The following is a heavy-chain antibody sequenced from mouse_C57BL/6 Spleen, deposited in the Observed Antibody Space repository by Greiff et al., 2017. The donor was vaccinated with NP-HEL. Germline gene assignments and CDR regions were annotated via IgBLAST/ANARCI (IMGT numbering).Heavy chain of an antibody. J-gene: IGHJ1*03. CDR3: ARDKTTVVARYFDV. V-gene: IGHV5-4*01. D-gene: IGHD1-1*01. Sequence: LKESGGGLVKPGGSLKLSCAASGFTFSSYAMSWVRQTPEKRLEWVATISDGGSYTYYPDNVKGRFTISRDNAKNNLYLQMSHLKSEDTAMYYCARDKTTVVARYFDVWGTGTTVTVSS. CDR2: ISDGGSYT. CDR1: GFTFSSYA.